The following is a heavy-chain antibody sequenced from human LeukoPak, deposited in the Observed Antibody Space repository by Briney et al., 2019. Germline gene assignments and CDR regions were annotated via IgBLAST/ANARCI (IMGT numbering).Heavy chain of an antibody. V-gene: IGHV3-30*18. CDR3: AKEGTPQVSTWYDL. D-gene: IGHD3-10*01. CDR1: GVTLSPYG. J-gene: IGHJ5*02. Sequence: VQPGMSLRLSCAASGVTLSPYGMHWVRQAPGKGLEWVAAISYEGGTQHYADSVKGRFIISRDNPRNTLYLQMNILRTEDTAVYYCAKEGTPQVSTWYDLWGQGTQVIVSS. CDR2: ISYEGGTQ.